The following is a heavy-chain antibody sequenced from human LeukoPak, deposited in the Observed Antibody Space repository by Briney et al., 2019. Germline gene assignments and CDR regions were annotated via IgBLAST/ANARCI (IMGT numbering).Heavy chain of an antibody. CDR3: ARMGTVTQMRFDP. V-gene: IGHV1-3*01. D-gene: IGHD4-17*01. CDR1: GYTFTSYA. J-gene: IGHJ5*02. Sequence: ASVKVSCKASGYTFTSYAMHWVRQAPGQRLEWMGWINAGNGNTKYSQKFQGRVTITRGTSASTAYMELRSLRSDDTAVYYCARMGTVTQMRFDPWGQGTLVTVSS. CDR2: INAGNGNT.